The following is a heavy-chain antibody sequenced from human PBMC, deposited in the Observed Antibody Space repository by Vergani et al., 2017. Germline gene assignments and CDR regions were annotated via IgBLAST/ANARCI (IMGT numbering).Heavy chain of an antibody. J-gene: IGHJ4*02. CDR3: ARGLWVDY. CDR1: GGSFSGYY. V-gene: IGHV4-34*01. Sequence: QVQPQQWGAGLFKPSETLSLTCAVYGGSFSGYYWSWIRQPPGKGLEWIGEINHSGSTNYNPSLKSRVTISVDTSKNQFSLKLSPVTAADTAVYYCARGLWVDYWGQGTRVTVSS. D-gene: IGHD3-10*01. CDR2: INHSGST.